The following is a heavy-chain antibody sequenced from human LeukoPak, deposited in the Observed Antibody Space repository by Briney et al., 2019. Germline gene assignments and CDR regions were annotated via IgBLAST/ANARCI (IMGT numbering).Heavy chain of an antibody. CDR3: ARSYDYVWGSYRPLAFDI. J-gene: IGHJ3*02. V-gene: IGHV4-59*08. D-gene: IGHD3-16*02. CDR2: IYYSGST. CDR1: GGSLSSYY. Sequence: SGTLSLTCTVSGGSLSSYYWSWIGQPPGKGLGWIGYIYYSGSTNYNPSLKSRVTISVDTSKNQFSLKLSSVTAADTAVYYCARSYDYVWGSYRPLAFDIWGQGTMVTVSS.